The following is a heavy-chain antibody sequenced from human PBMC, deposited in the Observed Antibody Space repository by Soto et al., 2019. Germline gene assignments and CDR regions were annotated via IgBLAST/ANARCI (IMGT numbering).Heavy chain of an antibody. J-gene: IGHJ6*02. V-gene: IGHV3-21*01. D-gene: IGHD2-2*01. CDR2: ISSSSSYI. Sequence: GSLRLSCAASGFTFSSYSMNWVRQAPGEGLEWVSSISSSSSYIYYADSVKGRFTISRDNAKNSLYLQMNSLRAEDTAVYYCASLPAADDYYYYYGMDVWGQGTTVTVSS. CDR1: GFTFSSYS. CDR3: ASLPAADDYYYYYGMDV.